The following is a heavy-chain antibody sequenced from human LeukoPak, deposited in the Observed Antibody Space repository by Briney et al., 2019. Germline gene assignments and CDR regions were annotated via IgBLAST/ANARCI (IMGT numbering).Heavy chain of an antibody. CDR1: GGSISSYY. CDR3: ARRGYCSSTSCYTPFDY. V-gene: IGHV4-4*09. Sequence: PSETLSLTCTVSGGSISSYYWSWIRQPPGKGLEWIGYIYTSGSTNYNPSLKSRVTISVDTSKNQFSLKLSSVTAADTAVYYCARRGYCSSTSCYTPFDYWGQGTLVTVSS. D-gene: IGHD2-2*02. J-gene: IGHJ4*02. CDR2: IYTSGST.